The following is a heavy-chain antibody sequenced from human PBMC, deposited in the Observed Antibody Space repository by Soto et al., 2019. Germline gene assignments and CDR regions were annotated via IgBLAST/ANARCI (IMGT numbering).Heavy chain of an antibody. CDR2: IYYSGST. CDR3: ARQQWLVLNAFDI. J-gene: IGHJ3*02. D-gene: IGHD6-19*01. V-gene: IGHV4-59*01. Sequence: SETLSLTCTVSGGSISSYYWSWIRQPPGKGLKWIGYIYYSGSTNYNPSLKSRVTISVDTSKNQFSLKLSSVTAADTAVYYCARQQWLVLNAFDIWGQGTMVT. CDR1: GGSISSYY.